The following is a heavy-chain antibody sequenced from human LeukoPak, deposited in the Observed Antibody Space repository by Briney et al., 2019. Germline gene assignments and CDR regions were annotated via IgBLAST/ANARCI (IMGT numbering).Heavy chain of an antibody. V-gene: IGHV3-21*01. Sequence: VKPGGSLRLSCAASGFTFSTYTMNWVRQAPGKGLEWVSSISTGSSYIYYADSVRGRFTISRDNAKNSLYLQMNSLRAADTAVYYCARDRIAYYDKGEFDPWGQGTLVTVSS. D-gene: IGHD3-22*01. CDR2: ISTGSSYI. CDR3: ARDRIAYYDKGEFDP. J-gene: IGHJ5*02. CDR1: GFTFSTYT.